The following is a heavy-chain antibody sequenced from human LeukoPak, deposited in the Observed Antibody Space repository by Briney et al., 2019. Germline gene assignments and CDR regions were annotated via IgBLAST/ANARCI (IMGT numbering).Heavy chain of an antibody. Sequence: GASVKVSCKASGYTFTSYAMNWVRQAPGQGLEWMGWISAYNGNTNYAQKLQGRVTMTTDTSTSTAYMELRSLRSDDTAVYYCARDLDSVVVGATTGGYWGQGTLVTVSS. J-gene: IGHJ4*02. D-gene: IGHD1-26*01. CDR3: ARDLDSVVVGATTGGY. CDR2: ISAYNGNT. CDR1: GYTFTSYA. V-gene: IGHV1-18*01.